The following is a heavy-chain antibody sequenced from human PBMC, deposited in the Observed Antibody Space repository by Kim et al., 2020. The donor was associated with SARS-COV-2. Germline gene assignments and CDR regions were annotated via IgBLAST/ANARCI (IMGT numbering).Heavy chain of an antibody. CDR1: GFTFDDYA. CDR2: ISWNSGSI. CDR3: AKDRGITAAAGSSYYYGMDA. Sequence: GGSLRLSCAASGFTFDDYAMHWVRQAPGKGLEWVSGISWNSGSIGYADSVKGRFTISRDNAKNSLYMQMNSLRAEDTALYYCAKDRGITAAAGSSYYYGMDAWGQGTTVTVSS. V-gene: IGHV3-9*01. D-gene: IGHD6-13*01. J-gene: IGHJ6*02.